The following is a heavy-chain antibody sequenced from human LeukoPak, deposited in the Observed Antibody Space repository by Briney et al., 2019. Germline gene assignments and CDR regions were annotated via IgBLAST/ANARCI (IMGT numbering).Heavy chain of an antibody. Sequence: GGSLRLSCAASGFTFSNYAMSWVRQAPGKGLEWVSAISGSGGSTYYADSVKGRFTISRDNSKNTLYLQMNSLRAEDTAVYYCANGGNSGFNWFDPWGQGTLVTVSS. V-gene: IGHV3-23*01. D-gene: IGHD4-23*01. CDR2: ISGSGGST. J-gene: IGHJ5*02. CDR3: ANGGNSGFNWFDP. CDR1: GFTFSNYA.